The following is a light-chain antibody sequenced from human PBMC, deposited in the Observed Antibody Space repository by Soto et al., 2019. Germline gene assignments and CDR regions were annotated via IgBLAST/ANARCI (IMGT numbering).Light chain of an antibody. CDR3: AAWDGTLNVVL. Sequence: QSVLTQPPSASGTPGQRVTISCSGSGSNIGTNTVNWYRQVPGTAPTLLIYTDSQRPAGVPDRFSGSRSGTSASLAISWLQSEDEADYYCAAWDGTLNVVLFGGGTKVTVL. J-gene: IGLJ2*01. CDR1: GSNIGTNT. CDR2: TDS. V-gene: IGLV1-44*01.